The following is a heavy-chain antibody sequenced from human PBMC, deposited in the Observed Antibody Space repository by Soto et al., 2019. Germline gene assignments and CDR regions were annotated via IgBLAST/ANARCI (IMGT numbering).Heavy chain of an antibody. CDR3: ARSSPNIVVIPAAMQIDY. Sequence: QVQLQESGPGLVKPSQTLSLTCTVSGGSISSGGYYWSWIHQHPVKGLEWIGYIYYSGSTYYNPSLPCHVAIHAETSKKKLSLKLSYVTAADTAVYYCARSSPNIVVIPAAMQIDYWGQGTLVTVSS. D-gene: IGHD2-2*01. CDR1: GGSISSGGYY. CDR2: IYYSGST. V-gene: IGHV4-31*01. J-gene: IGHJ4*02.